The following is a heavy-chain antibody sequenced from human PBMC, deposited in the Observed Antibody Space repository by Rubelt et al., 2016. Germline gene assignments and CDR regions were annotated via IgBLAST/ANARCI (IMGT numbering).Heavy chain of an antibody. V-gene: IGHV5-51*01. J-gene: IGHJ3*02. CDR2: IYPGDSDT. CDR1: GYSFTSYW. CDR3: ACLSSSSHYAFDI. D-gene: IGHD6-6*01. Sequence: EVQLVQSGAEVKKPGESLKISCKGSGYSFTSYWIGWVRQMPGKGLEWMGNIYPGDSDTRYSPPLQGQVTSAADKSISTAYLQWSSLKASDTAMYYCACLSSSSHYAFDIWGQGTMVTVSS.